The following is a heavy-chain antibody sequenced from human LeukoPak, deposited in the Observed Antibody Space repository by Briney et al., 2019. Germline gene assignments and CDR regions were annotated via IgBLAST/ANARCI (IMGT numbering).Heavy chain of an antibody. CDR2: ISGRGGST. CDR1: GFTFSSYA. V-gene: IGHV3-23*01. CDR3: AKDPTGDPDYFDY. Sequence: GGSLRLSCAASGFTFSSYAMSWVRQAPGKGLEWVSGISGRGGSTYYADSVKGRFTISRDNSRNTLYLQMNSLRADDTAVYYCAKDPTGDPDYFDYWGQGTLVTVSS. J-gene: IGHJ4*02. D-gene: IGHD7-27*01.